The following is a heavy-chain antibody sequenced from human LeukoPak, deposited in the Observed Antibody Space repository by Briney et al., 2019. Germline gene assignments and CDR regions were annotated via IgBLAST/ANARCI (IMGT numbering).Heavy chain of an antibody. CDR1: GGSISSDAYR. J-gene: IGHJ4*02. CDR2: IYYSGST. Sequence: SETLSFTCTVSGGSISSDAYRWSWIRQHPGKGLEWIGYIYYSGSTYYNPSLKSRVTISVDTSKNQFSLKLSSVTAADTAVYYCARGGWGIPYFDYWGQGTLVTVSS. CDR3: ARGGWGIPYFDY. D-gene: IGHD3-16*01. V-gene: IGHV4-31*03.